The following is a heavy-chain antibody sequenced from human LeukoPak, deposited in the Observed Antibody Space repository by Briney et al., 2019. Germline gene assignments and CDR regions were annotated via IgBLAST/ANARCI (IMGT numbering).Heavy chain of an antibody. Sequence: SETLSLTCAVYGGSFSGYYWSWIRQPPGKGLEWIGYIYYSGSTNYNPSLKSRVTISVDTSKNQFSLRLSSVTAADTAVYYCARQDDYGSGSYYYFDYWGQGTLVTVSS. CDR3: ARQDDYGSGSYYYFDY. D-gene: IGHD3-10*01. J-gene: IGHJ4*02. V-gene: IGHV4-59*01. CDR1: GGSFSGYY. CDR2: IYYSGST.